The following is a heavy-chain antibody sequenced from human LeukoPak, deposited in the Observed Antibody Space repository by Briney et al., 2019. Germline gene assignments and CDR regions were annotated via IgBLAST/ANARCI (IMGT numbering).Heavy chain of an antibody. CDR3: ARDEGVSFDY. CDR2: ISSSSNYI. V-gene: IGHV3-21*01. J-gene: IGHJ4*02. CDR1: GFTFSAYN. Sequence: GGALRLSCVTSGFTFSAYNMNWVRQAPGKGLDWVSCISSSSNYIYSADSVKGRFTISRDNAKNPLYLQMNSLRVEDTAVYYCARDEGVSFDYWGQGTLVTVCS.